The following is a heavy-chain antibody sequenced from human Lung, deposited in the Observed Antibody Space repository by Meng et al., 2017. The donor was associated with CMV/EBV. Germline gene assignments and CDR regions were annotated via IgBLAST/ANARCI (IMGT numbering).Heavy chain of an antibody. D-gene: IGHD6-13*01. CDR2: ISGSGGDT. CDR3: AKGARMAGAGPDY. V-gene: IGHV3-23*01. Sequence: GASXKISCAASGFDFTTYAMTWVRQAPGRGLEWVSSISGSGGDTYYAASVKGRFTVARDNSKNTLFLQINSLRAEDTALYYGAKGARMAGAGPDYSGQGTLVTVSS. J-gene: IGHJ4*02. CDR1: GFDFTTYA.